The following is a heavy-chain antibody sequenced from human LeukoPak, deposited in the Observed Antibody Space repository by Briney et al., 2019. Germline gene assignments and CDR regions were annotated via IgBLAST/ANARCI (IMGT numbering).Heavy chain of an antibody. V-gene: IGHV1-8*01. CDR3: ARDRYCSGGSCYSYGWFDP. J-gene: IGHJ5*02. CDR2: MNPNSGNA. D-gene: IGHD2-15*01. Sequence: ASVKASCKASGYTFTSYDINWVRQATGQGLEWMGWMNPNSGNAGYAQKFQGRVTMTRNTSISTAYMELSSLRSEDTAVYYCARDRYCSGGSCYSYGWFDPWGQGTLVTVSS. CDR1: GYTFTSYD.